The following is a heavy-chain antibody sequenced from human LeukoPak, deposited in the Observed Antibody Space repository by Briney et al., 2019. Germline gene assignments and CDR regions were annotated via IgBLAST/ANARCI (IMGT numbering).Heavy chain of an antibody. CDR3: ARVGYYYGSGSFPGDY. Sequence: PSETLSLTCSASGGSISDSSYYWSWIRQPAGKGLEWIGEINHSGSTNYNPSLKSRVTISVDTSKNQFSLKLSSVTAADTAVYYCARVGYYYGSGSFPGDYWGQGTLVTVSS. V-gene: IGHV4-61*10. CDR2: INHSGST. J-gene: IGHJ4*02. CDR1: GGSISDSSYY. D-gene: IGHD3-10*01.